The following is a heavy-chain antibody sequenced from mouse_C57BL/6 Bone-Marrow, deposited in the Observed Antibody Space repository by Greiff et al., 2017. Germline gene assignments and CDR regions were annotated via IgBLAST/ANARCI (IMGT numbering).Heavy chain of an antibody. CDR3: ARETTMVSAWFAY. V-gene: IGHV1-50*01. CDR2: IDPSDSYT. CDR1: GYTFTSYW. D-gene: IGHD2-2*01. Sequence: QVQLQQPGAELVKPGASVKLSCKASGYTFTSYWMQWVKQRPGQGLEWIGEIDPSDSYTNYNQKFKGKATLTVDTSSSTAYMQLSSLTSEASAVYYCARETTMVSAWFAYWGQGTLVTVSA. J-gene: IGHJ3*01.